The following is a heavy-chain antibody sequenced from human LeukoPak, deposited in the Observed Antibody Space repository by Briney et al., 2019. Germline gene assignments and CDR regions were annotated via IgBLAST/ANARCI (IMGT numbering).Heavy chain of an antibody. Sequence: GVSLRLSCAASGFTFSSYAMSWVRQAPGKGLEWVSAISGSGGSTYYADSVKGRFTISRDNSKNTLYLQMNSLRAEDTAVYYCAKPEIVVVVAGNFDYWGQGTLVTVSS. D-gene: IGHD2-15*01. J-gene: IGHJ4*02. CDR3: AKPEIVVVVAGNFDY. CDR2: ISGSGGST. CDR1: GFTFSSYA. V-gene: IGHV3-23*01.